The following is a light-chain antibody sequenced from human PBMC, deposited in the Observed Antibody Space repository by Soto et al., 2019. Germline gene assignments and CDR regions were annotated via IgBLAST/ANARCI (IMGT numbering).Light chain of an antibody. CDR2: DVS. J-gene: IGLJ1*01. V-gene: IGLV2-14*01. CDR1: SSDVGGYNS. Sequence: QSALTQPASVSGSPGQSITISCTGTSSDVGGYNSVSWYQQNPGKAPKLMIFDVSNRPSGVSSRFSGSRSGNTASLTISGLQAEDEADYYCSSYASSSTLVYVFGTGTKVT. CDR3: SSYASSSTLVYV.